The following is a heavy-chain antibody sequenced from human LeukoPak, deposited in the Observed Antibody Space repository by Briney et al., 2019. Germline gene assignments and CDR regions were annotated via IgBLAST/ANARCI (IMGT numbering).Heavy chain of an antibody. D-gene: IGHD3-10*01. CDR1: GGSISSSSYY. J-gene: IGHJ5*02. Sequence: PSETLSLTCTVSGGSISSSSYYWSWIRQPPGTGLEWVGEINHSGSTNYNPSLKSRVTISVDTSKNQFSLKLSSVTAADTAVYYCASTMANNWFDPWGQGTLVTVSS. CDR3: ASTMANNWFDP. V-gene: IGHV4-39*07. CDR2: INHSGST.